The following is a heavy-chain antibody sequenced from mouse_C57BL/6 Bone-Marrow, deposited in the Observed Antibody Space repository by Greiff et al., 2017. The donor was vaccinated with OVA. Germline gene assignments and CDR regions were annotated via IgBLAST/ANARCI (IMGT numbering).Heavy chain of an antibody. Sequence: VQLQQSGGDLVKPGGSLKLSCAASGFTFSSYGMSWVRQTPDKRLEWVATISSGGSYTYYPDSVKGRFTISRDNAKNTLYLQMSSLKSEDTAMYYCARPLYYYGSSYDYWGQGTTLTVSS. CDR2: ISSGGSYT. D-gene: IGHD1-1*01. J-gene: IGHJ2*01. CDR3: ARPLYYYGSSYDY. CDR1: GFTFSSYG. V-gene: IGHV5-6*01.